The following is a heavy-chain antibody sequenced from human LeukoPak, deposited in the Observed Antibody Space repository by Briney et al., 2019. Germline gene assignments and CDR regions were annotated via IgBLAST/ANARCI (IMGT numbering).Heavy chain of an antibody. CDR1: GYTFINYG. CDR3: ARDRSSFAPDWFDP. D-gene: IGHD3-10*01. Sequence: ASVKVSCKASGYTFINYGITWVRQAPGQGLEWMGWISAYNSKTYYAQKFQGRVTMTTDTSTTTAYMELRSLRSDDTAMYYCARDRSSFAPDWFDPWGQGTLVTVSS. CDR2: ISAYNSKT. V-gene: IGHV1-18*01. J-gene: IGHJ5*02.